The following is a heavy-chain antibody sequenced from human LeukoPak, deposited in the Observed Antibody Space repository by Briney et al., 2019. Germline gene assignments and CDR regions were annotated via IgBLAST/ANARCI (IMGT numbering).Heavy chain of an antibody. J-gene: IGHJ4*02. CDR1: GGSINSSSYY. V-gene: IGHV4-39*02. CDR3: ARGYSSGWPIDY. CDR2: VYYSGST. D-gene: IGHD6-19*01. Sequence: SETLSLTCTVSGGSINSSSYYWGWIRQPPGKGLEWIGSVYYSGSTHYNPSLKSQVTISVDTSKNHFSLRLSSVTAADTAVYYCARGYSSGWPIDYWGQGTLVTVSS.